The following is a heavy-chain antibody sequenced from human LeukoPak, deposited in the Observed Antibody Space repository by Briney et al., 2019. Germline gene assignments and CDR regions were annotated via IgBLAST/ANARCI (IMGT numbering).Heavy chain of an antibody. CDR3: ARDIYGSGGY. Sequence: PGGSLRLSCAASGFTFSSYAMSWVRQAPGKGLEWVAVISYDGNTIHYADSVKGRFTISRDTSKNTLYLQMNSLRVEDTALYYCARDIYGSGGYWGQGTLVTVSS. CDR1: GFTFSSYA. D-gene: IGHD3-10*01. V-gene: IGHV3-30-3*01. J-gene: IGHJ4*02. CDR2: ISYDGNTI.